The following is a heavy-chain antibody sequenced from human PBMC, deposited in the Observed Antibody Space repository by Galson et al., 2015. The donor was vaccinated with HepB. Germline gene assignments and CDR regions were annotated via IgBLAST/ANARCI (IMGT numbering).Heavy chain of an antibody. V-gene: IGHV3-21*01. Sequence: SLRLSCAASGFTFSSYSMNWVRQAPGKGLEWVSSISSSSSYIYYADSVKGRFTISRDNVKNSLYLQMNSLRAEDTAVYYCARVGLRYSSSWTFDYWGQGTLVTVSS. D-gene: IGHD6-13*01. CDR2: ISSSSSYI. CDR1: GFTFSSYS. CDR3: ARVGLRYSSSWTFDY. J-gene: IGHJ4*02.